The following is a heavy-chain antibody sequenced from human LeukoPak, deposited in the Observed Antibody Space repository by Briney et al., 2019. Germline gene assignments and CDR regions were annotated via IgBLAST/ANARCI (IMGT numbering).Heavy chain of an antibody. V-gene: IGHV1-2*02. CDR2: INPNSGDT. Sequence: ASVKVSCKASGYTFTDYYIYWVRQAPGQGLEWMGWINPNSGDTNYALRFQDRVTVTSDASISTAYMELSRLRSDDTAVYYCARDAIGVVGTISWFDPWGQGTLVTVSS. CDR1: GYTFTDYY. CDR3: ARDAIGVVGTISWFDP. D-gene: IGHD1-26*01. J-gene: IGHJ5*02.